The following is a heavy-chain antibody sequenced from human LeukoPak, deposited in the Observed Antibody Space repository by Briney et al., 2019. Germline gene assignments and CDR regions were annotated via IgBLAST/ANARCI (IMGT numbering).Heavy chain of an antibody. D-gene: IGHD4-17*01. J-gene: IGHJ1*01. Sequence: GGSLRLSCAASGFTFSSYGMSWVRQAPGKGLEWVAVISYDGSNKYYADSVKGRFTISRDNSKNTLYLQMNSLRAEDTAVYYCARDSTTGGAFQHWGQGTLVTVSS. CDR1: GFTFSSYG. CDR3: ARDSTTGGAFQH. V-gene: IGHV3-30*03. CDR2: ISYDGSNK.